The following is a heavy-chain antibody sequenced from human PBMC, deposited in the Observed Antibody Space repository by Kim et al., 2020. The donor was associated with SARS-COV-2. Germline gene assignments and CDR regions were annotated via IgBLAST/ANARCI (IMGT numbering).Heavy chain of an antibody. CDR2: IINSGSNT. V-gene: IGHV3-23*01. D-gene: IGHD4-4*01. Sequence: GGSLRLSCAASGFTFSTYAMDWVRQAPGKGLEWVSTIINSGSNTYYADSVKGRFTISRDNSKNTLYLQMNSLRAEDTALYYCAKGRGKLTTSAFDIWGQGTMVTVSA. CDR3: AKGRGKLTTSAFDI. CDR1: GFTFSTYA. J-gene: IGHJ3*02.